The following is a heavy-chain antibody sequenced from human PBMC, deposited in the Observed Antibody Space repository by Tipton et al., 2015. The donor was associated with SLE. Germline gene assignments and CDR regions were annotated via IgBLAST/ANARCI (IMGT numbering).Heavy chain of an antibody. V-gene: IGHV3-30*04. Sequence: SLRLSCAASGFTFSNYAMHWVRQAPGKGLEWVAVISYDGSNKYYADSVKGRFTIPRDNSKNTLYLQMNSLRAEDTAVYYCATSLLLGIDYWGQGTLVTVSS. J-gene: IGHJ4*02. CDR2: ISYDGSNK. D-gene: IGHD7-27*01. CDR3: ATSLLLGIDY. CDR1: GFTFSNYA.